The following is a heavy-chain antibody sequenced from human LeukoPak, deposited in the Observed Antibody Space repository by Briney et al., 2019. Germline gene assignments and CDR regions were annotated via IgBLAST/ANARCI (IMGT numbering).Heavy chain of an antibody. CDR2: SRNEGHSYST. Sequence: GGALRLSFAVSGFTFRDHYMDWGRQAPGKGVEWIGRSRNEGHSYSTDFAASVRGRASLSRDHSRNSLYLQINSLRTDDTAVYYCVALLRGIGYWGQGTLVTVSS. V-gene: IGHV3-72*01. J-gene: IGHJ4*02. CDR3: VALLRGIGY. CDR1: GFTFRDHY. D-gene: IGHD3-10*01.